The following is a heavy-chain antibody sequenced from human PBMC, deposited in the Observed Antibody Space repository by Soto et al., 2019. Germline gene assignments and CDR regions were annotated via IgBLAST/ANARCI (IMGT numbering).Heavy chain of an antibody. D-gene: IGHD3-22*01. V-gene: IGHV5-10-1*01. CDR1: GYSFTSYW. CDR2: IDPSDSYT. Sequence: PGESLKISCKGSGYSFTSYWISWVRQMPGKGPEWMGRIDPSDSYTNYSPSFQGHVTISADKSISTAYLQWSSLKASDTAMYYCVYYYDNSGYYHDAFDIWGQGTMVTVSS. J-gene: IGHJ3*02. CDR3: VYYYDNSGYYHDAFDI.